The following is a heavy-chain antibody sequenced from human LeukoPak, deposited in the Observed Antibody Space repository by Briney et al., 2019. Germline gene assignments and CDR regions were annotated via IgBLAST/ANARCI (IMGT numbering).Heavy chain of an antibody. J-gene: IGHJ4*02. Sequence: SETLSLTCTVSGGSISSGSYYWSWIRQPAGKGLEWIGRIYTSGSTNYNPSLKSRLTMSLDTSKNQFSLKLSSVTAADTAVYYCARDNRMTAVSAFDYWGQGALVTVSS. CDR1: GGSISSGSYY. D-gene: IGHD6-19*01. CDR3: ARDNRMTAVSAFDY. V-gene: IGHV4-61*02. CDR2: IYTSGST.